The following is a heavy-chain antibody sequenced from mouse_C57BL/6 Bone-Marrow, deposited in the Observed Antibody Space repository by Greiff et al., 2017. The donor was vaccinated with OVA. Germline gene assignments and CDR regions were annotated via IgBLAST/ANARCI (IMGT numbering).Heavy chain of an antibody. Sequence: VQLQQSGAELVKPGASVKLSCTASGFNIKDYYMHWVKQRTEQGLKWIGRIDPKDCETQYAPKFKVKATRTADTSSNTDYLQLSSMTSEDTAVYYCARDGYYVDYWGQGTTLTVSS. CDR1: GFNIKDYY. CDR3: ARDGYYVDY. CDR2: IDPKDCET. J-gene: IGHJ2*01. D-gene: IGHD2-3*01. V-gene: IGHV14-2*01.